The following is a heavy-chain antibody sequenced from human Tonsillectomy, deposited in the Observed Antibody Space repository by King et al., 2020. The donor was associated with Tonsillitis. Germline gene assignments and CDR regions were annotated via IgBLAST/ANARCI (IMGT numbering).Heavy chain of an antibody. J-gene: IGHJ4*02. D-gene: IGHD3-10*01. CDR2: ISGSGGST. V-gene: IGHV3-23*04. CDR1: GFTFSSYV. CDR3: AKDYYGSGSSFDY. Sequence: VQLVESGGGLVQPGGSLRLSCAASGFTFSSYVMSWVRQAPGKGLEWVSAISGSGGSTYYADSVKGRFAISRDNSKNMLYLQMNSLSAEDTAVYYCAKDYYGSGSSFDYWGQGTLVTVSS.